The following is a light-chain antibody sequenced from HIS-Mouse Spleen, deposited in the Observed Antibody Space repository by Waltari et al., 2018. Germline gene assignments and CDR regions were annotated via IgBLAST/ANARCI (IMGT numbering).Light chain of an antibody. Sequence: PGQSITISPTGTSSDVGGYNYVSWYQQHPGKAPKLMIYDVSNRPSGVSNRFSGSKSGNTASLTISGLQAEDEADYYCSSYTSSSTRVFGGGTKLTVL. J-gene: IGLJ3*02. CDR1: SSDVGGYNY. V-gene: IGLV2-14*03. CDR3: SSYTSSSTRV. CDR2: DVS.